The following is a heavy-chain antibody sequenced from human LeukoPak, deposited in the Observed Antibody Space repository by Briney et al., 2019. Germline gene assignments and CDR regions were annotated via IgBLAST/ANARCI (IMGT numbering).Heavy chain of an antibody. CDR2: IYYSGST. V-gene: IGHV4-31*03. CDR3: ARGRYYDSSGYYSGFDY. CDR1: GGSISGGGYY. D-gene: IGHD3-22*01. J-gene: IGHJ4*02. Sequence: SETLSLTCTVSGGSISGGGYYWSWIRQHPGKGLEWIGYIYYSGSTYYNPSLKSRVTISVDTSKNQFSLKLSSVTAADTAVYYCARGRYYDSSGYYSGFDYWGQGTLVTVSS.